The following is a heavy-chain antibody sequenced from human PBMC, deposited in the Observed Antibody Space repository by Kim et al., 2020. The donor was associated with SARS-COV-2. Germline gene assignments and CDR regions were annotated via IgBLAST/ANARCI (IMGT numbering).Heavy chain of an antibody. Sequence: SETLSLTCTVSGGSISSYYWSWIRQPPGKGLEWIGYIYYSGSTNYNPSLKSRVTISVDTSKNQFSLKLSSVTAADTAVYYCARPRWTGEPWYFDLWGRGTLVTVSS. J-gene: IGHJ2*01. CDR2: IYYSGST. V-gene: IGHV4-59*01. CDR3: ARPRWTGEPWYFDL. CDR1: GGSISSYY. D-gene: IGHD7-27*01.